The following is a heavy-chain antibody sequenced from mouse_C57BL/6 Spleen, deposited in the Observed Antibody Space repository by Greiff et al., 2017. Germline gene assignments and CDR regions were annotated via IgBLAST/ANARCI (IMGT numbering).Heavy chain of an antibody. V-gene: IGHV1-69*01. CDR3: ARRVSSIVNYAMGS. CDR1: GYTFTSYW. Sequence: QVQLQQPGAELVMPGASVKLSCKASGYTFTSYWMHWVKQRPGQGLEWIGEIDPSDSYTNYNQTFKGKSTLPVDKSSSTAYMQLSSLTSEDSAVYYCARRVSSIVNYAMGSWGQRSSATDSS. D-gene: IGHD1-1*01. CDR2: IDPSDSYT. J-gene: IGHJ4*01.